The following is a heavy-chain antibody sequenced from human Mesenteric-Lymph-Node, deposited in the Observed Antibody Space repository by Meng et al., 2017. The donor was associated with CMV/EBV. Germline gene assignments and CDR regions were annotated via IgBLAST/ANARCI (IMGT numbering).Heavy chain of an antibody. CDR1: GGTFRSYT. Sequence: QVQLVQSGAEVRKPGPSGKVSCKASGGTFRSYTISWVRQAPGQGLEWMGRIITILGVANYAQKFQGRVTITADKSTSTAYMELSSLRSEDTAVYYCAGGIAAAGSRWFDPWGQGTLVTVSS. D-gene: IGHD6-13*01. V-gene: IGHV1-69*02. CDR3: AGGIAAAGSRWFDP. J-gene: IGHJ5*02. CDR2: IITILGVA.